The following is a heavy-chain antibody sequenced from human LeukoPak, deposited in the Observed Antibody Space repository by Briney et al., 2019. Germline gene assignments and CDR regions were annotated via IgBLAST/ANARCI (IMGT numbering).Heavy chain of an antibody. CDR2: IWYDGSNK. V-gene: IGHV3-33*01. J-gene: IGHJ5*02. CDR3: ARGLYWFDP. Sequence: HAGGSLRPSCAASGFTFSSYGMHWVRQAPGKGLEWVAVIWYDGSNKYYADSVKGRFTISRDNSKNTLYLQMNSLRAEDTAVYYCARGLYWFDPWGQGTLVTVSS. CDR1: GFTFSSYG.